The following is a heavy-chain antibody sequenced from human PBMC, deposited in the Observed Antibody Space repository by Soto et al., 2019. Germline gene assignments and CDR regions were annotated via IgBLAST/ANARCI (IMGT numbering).Heavy chain of an antibody. CDR1: GFTFSTYW. V-gene: IGHV3-7*03. J-gene: IGHJ4*02. CDR3: ARDLHGGGAFDF. CDR2: IKEDGSEK. D-gene: IGHD2-15*01. Sequence: PGGSLRLSCAASGFTFSTYWMSWVRQAPGKGLEWVANIKEDGSEKYYVDSVKGRFTISRDNGKNSLYLQMNSLRAEETAVYFCARDLHGGGAFDFWGQGTPVTVSS.